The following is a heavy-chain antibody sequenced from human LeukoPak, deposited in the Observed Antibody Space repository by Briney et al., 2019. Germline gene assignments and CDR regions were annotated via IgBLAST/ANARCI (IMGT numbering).Heavy chain of an antibody. V-gene: IGHV4-59*11. D-gene: IGHD4-17*01. CDR1: GDSFSSHY. J-gene: IGHJ3*02. Sequence: PSETLSLTCAVSGDSFSSHYWTWIRQSPGTGLEWIGYISHIGRTNYNPSLKSRVTISIDTSKNQFSLKLRSVTAADTAVYYCARDLVTVTKGFDIWGQGTMVTVSS. CDR3: ARDLVTVTKGFDI. CDR2: ISHIGRT.